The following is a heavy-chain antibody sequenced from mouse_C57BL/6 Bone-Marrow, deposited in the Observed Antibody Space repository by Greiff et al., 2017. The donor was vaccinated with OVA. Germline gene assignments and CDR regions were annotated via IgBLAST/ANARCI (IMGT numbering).Heavy chain of an antibody. J-gene: IGHJ2*01. CDR2: INPSTGGT. CDR3: ARHPYYFDY. CDR1: GYSFTGYY. Sequence: EVQLVESGPELVKPGASVKISCKASGYSFTGYYMNWVKQSPEKSLEWIGEINPSTGGTTYNQKFKAKATLTVDKSSSTAYMQLKSLTSEDSAVYYCARHPYYFDYWGQGTTLTVSS. V-gene: IGHV1-42*01.